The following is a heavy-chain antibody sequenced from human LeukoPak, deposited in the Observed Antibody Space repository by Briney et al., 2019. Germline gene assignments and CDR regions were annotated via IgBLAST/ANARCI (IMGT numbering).Heavy chain of an antibody. CDR3: ARRATSGNYQMLHFDS. J-gene: IGHJ4*01. CDR1: GTSISRTY. V-gene: IGHV4-59*08. D-gene: IGHD2-2*01. CDR2: VYDTGDT. Sequence: SETLSLTCTVYGTSISRTYWSLIRQPPGRGLESVGYVYDTGDTNYNPSLKSRVTMSLDTSKNQFSLTLSSVTAADTAIYYCARRATSGNYQMLHFDSWGQGILVTVSS.